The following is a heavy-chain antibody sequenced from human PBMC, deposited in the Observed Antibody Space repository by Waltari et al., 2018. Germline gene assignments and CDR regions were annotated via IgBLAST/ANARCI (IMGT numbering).Heavy chain of an antibody. CDR1: GFTFSSYW. Sequence: EVQLVESGGGLVQPGGSLRLSCAASGFTFSSYWMSWVRQAPGKGLEWVADIKQDGSEKYYVDSVKGRFTISRDNAKNSLYLQMNCLRAEDTAVYYCAREFRPVDNFDYWGQGTLVTVSS. CDR3: AREFRPVDNFDY. V-gene: IGHV3-7*03. CDR2: IKQDGSEK. J-gene: IGHJ4*02. D-gene: IGHD5-12*01.